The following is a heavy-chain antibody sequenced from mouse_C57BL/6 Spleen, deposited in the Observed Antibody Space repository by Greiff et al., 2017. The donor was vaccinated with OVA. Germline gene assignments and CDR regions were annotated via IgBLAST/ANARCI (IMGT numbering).Heavy chain of an antibody. CDR1: GFTFSDYY. CDR2: INYDGSST. CDR3: ARDGGSSYSWYFDV. Sequence: EVKLVESEGGLVQPGRSLKLSCTASGFTFSDYYMAWVRQVPEKGLEWVANINYDGSSTYYLDSLKSRFIISRDNAKNILYLQMSSLKSEDTATYYCARDGGSSYSWYFDVWGTGTTVTVSS. V-gene: IGHV5-16*01. J-gene: IGHJ1*03. D-gene: IGHD1-1*01.